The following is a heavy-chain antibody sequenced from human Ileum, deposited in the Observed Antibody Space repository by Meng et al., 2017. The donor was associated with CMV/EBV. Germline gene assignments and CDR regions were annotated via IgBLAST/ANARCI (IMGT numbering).Heavy chain of an antibody. Sequence: GGSLRLSCAASRFTFSYYDMHWVRQPTGKGLEWVSGLGTAGDTSYPGSVKGRFTIFRDDAKNSLYLQMNSLSAEDTAVYFCARWGDEGANFGLDHWGQGILVTVSS. CDR3: ARWGDEGANFGLDH. D-gene: IGHD1-26*01. CDR2: LGTAGDT. J-gene: IGHJ4*02. CDR1: RFTFSYYD. V-gene: IGHV3-13*01.